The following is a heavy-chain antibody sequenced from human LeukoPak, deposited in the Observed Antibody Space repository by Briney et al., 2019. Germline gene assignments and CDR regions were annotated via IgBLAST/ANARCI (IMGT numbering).Heavy chain of an antibody. D-gene: IGHD3-10*01. V-gene: IGHV3-21*01. Sequence: PGGSLRLSCAASGFTFSSYSMNWVRQAPGKGLEWVSSITRSSIYIYYADSVKGRFTISRDNAKNSLFLQMNSLRVEDTAVYYCAKLAKYFYGSETYFFFEHWGQGTPVTASS. J-gene: IGHJ4*02. CDR2: ITRSSIYI. CDR3: AKLAKYFYGSETYFFFEH. CDR1: GFTFSSYS.